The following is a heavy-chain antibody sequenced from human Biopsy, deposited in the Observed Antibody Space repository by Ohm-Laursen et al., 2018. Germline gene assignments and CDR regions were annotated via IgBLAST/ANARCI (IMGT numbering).Heavy chain of an antibody. Sequence: TLSLTCNVSGGSIGSGEYYWSWIRQHPGKGLEYIGYIYYGGNTDYNPSLKSRVTISLDTSETQFSLTPRSVTAADTAVYFCASTTYSDVVVVPSAGGFDSWGQGVLVTVSS. J-gene: IGHJ4*02. CDR2: IYYGGNT. CDR3: ASTTYSDVVVVPSAGGFDS. D-gene: IGHD2-2*01. CDR1: GGSIGSGEYY. V-gene: IGHV4-31*02.